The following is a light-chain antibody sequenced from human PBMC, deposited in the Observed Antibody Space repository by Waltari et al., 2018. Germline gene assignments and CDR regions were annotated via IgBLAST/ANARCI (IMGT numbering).Light chain of an antibody. Sequence: SYVLTQPPSVSVAPGKTAKITCGGNNIGNKGVHWYQQKRGQAPVLVVYDDFDRPSGIPERFSGSNSGNTATLTISRVEAGDEADYFCQVWDSSSDHLVFGGGTKLTVL. J-gene: IGLJ2*01. V-gene: IGLV3-21*03. CDR3: QVWDSSSDHLV. CDR2: DDF. CDR1: NIGNKG.